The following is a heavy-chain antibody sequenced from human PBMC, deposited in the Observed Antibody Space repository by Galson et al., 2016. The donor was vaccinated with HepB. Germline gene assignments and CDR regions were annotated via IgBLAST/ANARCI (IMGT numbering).Heavy chain of an antibody. J-gene: IGHJ3*02. CDR3: ARLQTHHGDPDAFDI. CDR2: INSDGSDT. CDR1: GFTFSSYW. Sequence: SLRLSCAASGFTFSSYWMHWVRQAPGKGLVWVSRINSDGSDTTYADSVKGRFTISRDHAKNTLYLQMNTLRVEDTAVYYCARLQTHHGDPDAFDIWGQGTVVTVSS. V-gene: IGHV3-74*01.